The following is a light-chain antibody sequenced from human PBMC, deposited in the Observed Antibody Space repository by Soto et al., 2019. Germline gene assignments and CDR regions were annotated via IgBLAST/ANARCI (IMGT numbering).Light chain of an antibody. Sequence: QSVLTQPASVSGSPGQSITISCTGTRSDIGGYDYVSWYQQHPGKAPKLMIFEVSNRPTGVSNRFSGSKSGSTASLTISGLQTEDEADYYCSSYTSSTTLYVFGSGTKVTVL. V-gene: IGLV2-14*01. CDR2: EVS. CDR1: RSDIGGYDY. J-gene: IGLJ1*01. CDR3: SSYTSSTTLYV.